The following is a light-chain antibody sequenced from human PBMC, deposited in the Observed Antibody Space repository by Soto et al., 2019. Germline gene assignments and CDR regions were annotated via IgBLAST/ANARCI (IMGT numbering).Light chain of an antibody. J-gene: IGLJ2*01. CDR2: SNN. CDR3: AAWDDSLNGRV. Sequence: QSVLTQPPSASGTPGQRVTISCSECSSNIGSNTVNGYQHLPGTAPKLLIYSNNQRPSGVPDRFSGSKSGTSASLAISGLQSEDEADYYCAAWDDSLNGRVFGGGTKLTVL. CDR1: SSNIGSNT. V-gene: IGLV1-44*01.